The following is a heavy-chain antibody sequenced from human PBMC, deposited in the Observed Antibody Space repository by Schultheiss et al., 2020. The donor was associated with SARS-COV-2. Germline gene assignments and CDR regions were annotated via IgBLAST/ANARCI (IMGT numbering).Heavy chain of an antibody. CDR3: ARDQLVVVPAAIRFGFDY. J-gene: IGHJ4*02. Sequence: GGSLRLSCAAAGFTFSDYYMSWIRQAPGKGLEWVSYISSSSSTIYYADSVKGRFTISRDNSKNTLYLQMNSLRAEDTAVYYCARDQLVVVPAAIRFGFDYWGQGTLVTVSS. V-gene: IGHV3-11*04. CDR2: ISSSSSTI. D-gene: IGHD2-2*02. CDR1: GFTFSDYY.